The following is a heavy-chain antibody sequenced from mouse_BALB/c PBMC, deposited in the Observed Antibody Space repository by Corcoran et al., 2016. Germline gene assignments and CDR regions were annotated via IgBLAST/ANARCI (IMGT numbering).Heavy chain of an antibody. D-gene: IGHD2-4*01. CDR2: INPGSGGT. CDR1: GYAFTNYL. V-gene: IGHV1-54*01. Sequence: QVQLQQSGAELVRPGTSVKVSCKASGYAFTNYLIEWVKQRPGQGLEWIGVINPGSGGTNYNEKFKGKATLTADKSSSTAYMQLSSLTSDDSAVYFCARGPYYDYDWFAYGGQGTVVTVSA. J-gene: IGHJ3*01. CDR3: ARGPYYDYDWFAY.